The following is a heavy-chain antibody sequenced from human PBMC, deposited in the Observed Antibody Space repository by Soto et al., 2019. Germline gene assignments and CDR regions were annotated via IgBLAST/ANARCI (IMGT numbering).Heavy chain of an antibody. Sequence: GGSLRLSCAASGFTFSSYAMSWVRQAPGKGLEWVSAISGSGGSTYYADSVKGRFTISRDNSKNTLYRQMNSLRAEDTAVYYCAKVWTVPVLLWFGEHWGQGTLVTVSS. CDR3: AKVWTVPVLLWFGEH. CDR1: GFTFSSYA. V-gene: IGHV3-23*01. CDR2: ISGSGGST. J-gene: IGHJ1*01. D-gene: IGHD3-10*01.